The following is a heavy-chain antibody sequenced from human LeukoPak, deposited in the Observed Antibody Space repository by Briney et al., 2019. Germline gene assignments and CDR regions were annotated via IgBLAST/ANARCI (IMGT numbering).Heavy chain of an antibody. CDR1: GFTVSSNY. CDR3: ARVRDIASDY. D-gene: IGHD2-15*01. J-gene: IGHJ4*02. Sequence: GGSLRLSCAASGFTVSSNYMNWVRQAPGKGLEWVSIIYSGGSTNYADSVKGRFTISRDNSKNTLYLQMNSLRAEDTAVYYCARVRDIASDYWGQGTLVTVSS. V-gene: IGHV3-53*01. CDR2: IYSGGST.